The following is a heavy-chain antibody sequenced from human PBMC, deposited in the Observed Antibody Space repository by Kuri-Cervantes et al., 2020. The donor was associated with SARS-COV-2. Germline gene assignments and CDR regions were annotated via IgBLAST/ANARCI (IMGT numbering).Heavy chain of an antibody. J-gene: IGHJ5*02. V-gene: IGHV1-18*01. Sequence: GESLKISCKASGYIFTTHGISWVRQAPGQGLEWMGWISAYNGNTNYAQKLQGRVTMTTDTSTSTAYMELRSLRSDDTAVYYCARDSREYQLLYSLVDWFDPWGQGTLVTVSS. CDR3: ARDSREYQLLYSLVDWFDP. CDR1: GYIFTTHG. D-gene: IGHD2-2*02. CDR2: ISAYNGNT.